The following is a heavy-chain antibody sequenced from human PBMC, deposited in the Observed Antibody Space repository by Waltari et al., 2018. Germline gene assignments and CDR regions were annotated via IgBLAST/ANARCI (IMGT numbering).Heavy chain of an antibody. D-gene: IGHD3-16*01. CDR2: ISYDGSKR. CDR1: GFTFSNYG. CDR3: VGGQMGDF. Sequence: QDQLVESGGGVVQPGRSLRLPCVPSGFTFSNYGMPWVPQAPGKGLEWGAVISYDGSKRFYADAVKGRFTISRDNSKNILYLQMNSLRADDTAMYYCVGGQMGDFWGQGTLVTVSS. J-gene: IGHJ4*02. V-gene: IGHV3-33*03.